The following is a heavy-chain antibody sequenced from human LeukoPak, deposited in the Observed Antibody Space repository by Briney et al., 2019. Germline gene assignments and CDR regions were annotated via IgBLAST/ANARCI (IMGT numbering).Heavy chain of an antibody. Sequence: PGGSLRLSCAASGFTFSSYAVSWVRQAPGKGLEWVSAISGSGGSTYYADSVKGRFTISRDNSKNTLYLQMNSLRAEDTAVYYCATQDSSGWYYFDYWGQGTLVTVSS. J-gene: IGHJ4*02. V-gene: IGHV3-23*01. CDR2: ISGSGGST. CDR1: GFTFSSYA. CDR3: ATQDSSGWYYFDY. D-gene: IGHD6-19*01.